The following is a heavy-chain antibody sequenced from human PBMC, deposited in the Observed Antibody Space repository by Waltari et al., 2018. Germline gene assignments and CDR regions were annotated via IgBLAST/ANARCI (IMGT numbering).Heavy chain of an antibody. J-gene: IGHJ6*03. V-gene: IGHV4-59*01. D-gene: IGHD4-17*01. CDR2: IYYPGTT. CDR1: GYTISSYH. Sequence: QVLLQESGPELVKPSETLSLSCTVPGYTISSYHWSWIRQPPGKGLEWIGYIYYPGTTNYNPSLKSRVTISLDTFKNQVSLELSSVTAADTAVYYCARGDTTGVFYYYMDVWGKGTTVTVSS. CDR3: ARGDTTGVFYYYMDV.